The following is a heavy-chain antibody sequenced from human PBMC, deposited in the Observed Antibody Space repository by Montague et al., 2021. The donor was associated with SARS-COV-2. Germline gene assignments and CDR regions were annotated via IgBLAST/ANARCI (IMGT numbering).Heavy chain of an antibody. CDR3: ASEMIAVAGTAPFDY. Sequence: SLRLSCAASGFTFSSYAMHWVRQAPGKGLEWVAVISYDGSNKYYADSVKGRFTISRDNSKNTLYLQMNSLRAEDTAVYYCASEMIAVAGTAPFDYWGQGILVTGSS. V-gene: IGHV3-30-3*01. CDR2: ISYDGSNK. J-gene: IGHJ4*02. D-gene: IGHD6-19*01. CDR1: GFTFSSYA.